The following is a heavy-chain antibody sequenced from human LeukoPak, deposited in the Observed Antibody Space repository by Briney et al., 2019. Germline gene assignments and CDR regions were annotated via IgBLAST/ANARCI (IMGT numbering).Heavy chain of an antibody. D-gene: IGHD1-26*01. CDR3: ARTSGVGVTLCYFDQ. Sequence: GASVTVSCKASGYTFSNYYMHWVRQAPGQGLEWMGIINPITGRTNYAQAFQGRVTMTRDTSTNTFYMALSSLRSEDTAVYYCARTSGVGVTLCYFDQWGQGTLVTVSS. CDR2: INPITGRT. V-gene: IGHV1-46*03. J-gene: IGHJ4*02. CDR1: GYTFSNYY.